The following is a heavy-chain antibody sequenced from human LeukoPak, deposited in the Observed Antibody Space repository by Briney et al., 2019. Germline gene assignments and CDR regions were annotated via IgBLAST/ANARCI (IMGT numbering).Heavy chain of an antibody. CDR1: GFTFSSYG. CDR3: AKDHPSKGFDY. Sequence: GGSLRLSCAASGFTFSSYGMHWVRQAPGKGLEWVAVISYDGSNKYYADSVKGRFTISRDNSKNTLYPQMNSLRAEDTAVYYCAKDHPSKGFDYWGQGTLVTVSS. V-gene: IGHV3-30*18. J-gene: IGHJ4*02. D-gene: IGHD2/OR15-2a*01. CDR2: ISYDGSNK.